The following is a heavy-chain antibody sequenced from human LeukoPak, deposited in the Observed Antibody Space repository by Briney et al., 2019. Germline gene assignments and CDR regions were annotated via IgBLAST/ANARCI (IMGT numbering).Heavy chain of an antibody. CDR2: INHSGST. V-gene: IGHV4-34*01. J-gene: IGHJ4*02. Sequence: PSETLSLTCAVYGGSFSGYYWSWIRQPPGKGLEWIGEINHSGSTNYNPSLKSRVTISVDTSKNQFSLKLSSVTAADTAVYYCARRSGIAAAGTAYWGQGTLVTVSS. D-gene: IGHD6-13*01. CDR3: ARRSGIAAAGTAY. CDR1: GGSFSGYY.